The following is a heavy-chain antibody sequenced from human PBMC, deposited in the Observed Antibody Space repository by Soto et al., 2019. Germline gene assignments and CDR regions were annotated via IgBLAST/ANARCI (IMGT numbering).Heavy chain of an antibody. J-gene: IGHJ4*02. CDR1: GFPFIDYY. D-gene: IGHD2-21*01. V-gene: IGHV3-11*06. Sequence: VHLVESGGGLVKPGGSLRLSCATSGFPFIDYYMTWIRQAPGKGLEWLSHISPKSTFRNYADSVKGRFTISRDNTESSLLLQMTSLRVDHAAVYTCVRGGGGGLFEHWGQGVLVTVSS. CDR3: VRGGGGGLFEH. CDR2: ISPKSTFR.